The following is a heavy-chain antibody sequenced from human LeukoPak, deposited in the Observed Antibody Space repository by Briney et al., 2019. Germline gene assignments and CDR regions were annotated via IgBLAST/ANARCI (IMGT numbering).Heavy chain of an antibody. Sequence: GASVKVSCKASGYTFTSYYLYWVRQAPGQGLEWMGIINPSGGSTNYAQKFQGRVTMTRDTSTSTVYMELSSLRSEDTAIYYCAKWGYTGSYYGVPDAFDVWGQGTKVTVSS. CDR2: INPSGGST. D-gene: IGHD1-26*01. J-gene: IGHJ3*01. V-gene: IGHV1-46*01. CDR3: AKWGYTGSYYGVPDAFDV. CDR1: GYTFTSYY.